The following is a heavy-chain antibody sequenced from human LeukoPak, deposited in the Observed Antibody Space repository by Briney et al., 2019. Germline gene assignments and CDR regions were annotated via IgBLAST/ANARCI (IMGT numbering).Heavy chain of an antibody. V-gene: IGHV3-48*01. Sequence: PGGSLRLSCAASGFTFSSYSMNWVRQAPGKGLEWVSYISSSGSTIYYADSVKGRFTISRDNAKNSLYLQMNSLRAEDTAVYYCARCGGPGTGIAAVGTVGAYYYYYYMDVWGKGTTVTVSS. CDR3: ARCGGPGTGIAAVGTVGAYYYYYYMDV. CDR1: GFTFSSYS. J-gene: IGHJ6*03. D-gene: IGHD6-13*01. CDR2: ISSSGSTI.